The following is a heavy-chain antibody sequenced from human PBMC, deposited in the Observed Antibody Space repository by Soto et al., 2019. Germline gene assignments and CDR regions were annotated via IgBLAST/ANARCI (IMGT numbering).Heavy chain of an antibody. CDR2: IIPIFGTA. Sequence: SVKVSCKASGGTFSSYVISWVRQAPGQGLEWMGWIIPIFGTANYAQRFQGRVTITADESTSTAYMELSSLRSEDTAVYYCARDPPREVAATRNYYGMDVWGQGTTVTVSS. CDR1: GGTFSSYV. J-gene: IGHJ6*02. CDR3: ARDPPREVAATRNYYGMDV. V-gene: IGHV1-69*13. D-gene: IGHD2-15*01.